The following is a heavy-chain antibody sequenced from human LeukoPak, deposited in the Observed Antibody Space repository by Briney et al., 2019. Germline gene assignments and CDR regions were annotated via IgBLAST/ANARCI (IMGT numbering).Heavy chain of an antibody. CDR1: GFTFSSYT. CDR2: TSYDGTNK. Sequence: GGSLRLSCAASGFTFSSYTMHWVRQAPGKGLEWVAVTSYDGTNKHYADSVKGRFAISRDNSKDTLYLQMNTLRAEDTAVYLCARVKAINWNDVRAFDIWGQGTMVTVSS. V-gene: IGHV3-30*09. J-gene: IGHJ3*02. D-gene: IGHD1-20*01. CDR3: ARVKAINWNDVRAFDI.